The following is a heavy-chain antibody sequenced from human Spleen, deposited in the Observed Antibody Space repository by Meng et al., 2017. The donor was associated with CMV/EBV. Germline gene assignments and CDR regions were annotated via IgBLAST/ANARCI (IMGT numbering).Heavy chain of an antibody. D-gene: IGHD2-2*02. CDR3: AREPGYCSSTSCYID. Sequence: SGGPFSSYAISWVRQARGQGLEWMGGIIPIFGTANYAQKFQGRVTITTDESTSTAYMELSSLRSEDTAVYYCAREPGYCSSTSCYIDGGQGTLVTVSS. CDR1: GGPFSSYA. CDR2: IIPIFGTA. V-gene: IGHV1-69*05. J-gene: IGHJ4*02.